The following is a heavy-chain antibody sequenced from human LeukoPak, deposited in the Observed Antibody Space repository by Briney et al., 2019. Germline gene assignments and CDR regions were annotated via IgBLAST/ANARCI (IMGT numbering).Heavy chain of an antibody. CDR3: AKAPRGWLQLTAFDI. Sequence: GGSLRLSCAASGFTFSSYWMSWVRQAPGKGLEWVSAISGSGGSTYYADSVKGRFTISRDNSKNTLYLQMNSLRAEDTAVYYCAKAPRGWLQLTAFDIWGQGTMVTVSS. CDR2: ISGSGGST. CDR1: GFTFSSYW. J-gene: IGHJ3*02. D-gene: IGHD5-24*01. V-gene: IGHV3-23*01.